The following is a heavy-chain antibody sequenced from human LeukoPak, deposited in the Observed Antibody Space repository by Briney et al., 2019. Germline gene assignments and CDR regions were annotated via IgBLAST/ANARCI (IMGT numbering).Heavy chain of an antibody. CDR1: GFTFSSYG. Sequence: PGGSLRLSCAASGFTFSSYGMHWVRQAPGKGLEWVAFIRYDGSNKYYADSVKGRFTISRDNSKNTLYLQMNSLRAEDTAVYYCAKDRSGGCSSTSCLTFDYWGQGTLVTVSS. J-gene: IGHJ4*02. CDR2: IRYDGSNK. V-gene: IGHV3-30*02. CDR3: AKDRSGGCSSTSCLTFDY. D-gene: IGHD2-2*01.